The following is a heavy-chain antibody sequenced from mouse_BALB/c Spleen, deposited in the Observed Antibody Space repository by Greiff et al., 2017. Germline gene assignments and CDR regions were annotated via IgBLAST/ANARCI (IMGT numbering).Heavy chain of an antibody. CDR1: GFTFSSYG. D-gene: IGHD1-1*01. CDR2: INSNGGST. V-gene: IGHV5-6-3*01. CDR3: ARIIPGAFDS. Sequence: EVQLVESGGGLVQPGGSLKLSCAASGFTFSSYGMSWVRQTPDKRLELVATINSNGGSTYYPDSVKGRFTISRDNAKNTLYLQMSSLKSEDTAMYFCARIIPGAFDSWGAGTTLTVSS. J-gene: IGHJ2*01.